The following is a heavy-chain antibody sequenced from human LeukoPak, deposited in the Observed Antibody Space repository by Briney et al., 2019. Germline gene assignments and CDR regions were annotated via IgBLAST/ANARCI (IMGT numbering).Heavy chain of an antibody. V-gene: IGHV4-39*01. CDR2: IYFSGNS. Sequence: SETLSLTCTVSGGSISSSPYYWAWIRQPPGKGLEWIGSIYFSGNSYYNPSLKSRVTISVDTSKNQFSLRLTSVTAADTAVYYCARPRRLFWRGDDAFDIWGQGTMVTVSS. D-gene: IGHD3-3*01. CDR1: GGSISSSPYY. CDR3: ARPRRLFWRGDDAFDI. J-gene: IGHJ3*02.